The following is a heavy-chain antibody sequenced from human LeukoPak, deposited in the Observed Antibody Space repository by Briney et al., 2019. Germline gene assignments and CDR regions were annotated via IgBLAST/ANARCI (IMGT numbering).Heavy chain of an antibody. CDR1: GFSFSDYY. CDR3: ARNLPARNDGWPLLDH. CDR2: ISSGGNTI. Sequence: GGSLRLSCAVSGFSFSDYYMSWVRQAPGKGLEWLSHISSGGNTIYYADSVKGRFTISRDNAKNSVYLQINNLRADDTALYYCARNLPARNDGWPLLDHWGQGTLVTVSS. D-gene: IGHD1-1*01. J-gene: IGHJ4*02. V-gene: IGHV3-11*01.